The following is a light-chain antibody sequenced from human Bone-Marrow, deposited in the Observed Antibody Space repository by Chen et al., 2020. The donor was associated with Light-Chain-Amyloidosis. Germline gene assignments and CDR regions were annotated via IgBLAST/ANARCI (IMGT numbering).Light chain of an antibody. V-gene: IGLV2-14*03. CDR3: AAWDGSLSGYV. CDR1: SSDVGGYNY. J-gene: IGLJ1*01. CDR2: NVS. Sequence: QSAMTQPASVSGPPGQSIAISCTGTSSDVGGYNYVSWYQQHPGKAPKLIIYNVSYRPSGVSNRFSGSKSDNTAFLAISGLRSEDEADYYCAAWDGSLSGYVFGTGTKVIVL.